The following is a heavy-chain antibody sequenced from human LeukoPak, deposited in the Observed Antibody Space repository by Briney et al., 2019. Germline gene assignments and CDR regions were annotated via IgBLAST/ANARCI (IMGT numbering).Heavy chain of an antibody. Sequence: HSGGSLRLSCAASGFTFDDYAMHWVRQAPGKGLEWVSGISWNSGSIGYADSVKGRFTISRDNAKNSLYLQMNSLRAEDTAVYYCVKLGATSSFVKLGAASAFEYYYGVDFWGQGTTVTVSS. CDR2: ISWNSGSI. CDR1: GFTFDDYA. V-gene: IGHV3-9*01. D-gene: IGHD3-16*01. J-gene: IGHJ6*02. CDR3: VKLGATSSFVKLGAASAFEYYYGVDF.